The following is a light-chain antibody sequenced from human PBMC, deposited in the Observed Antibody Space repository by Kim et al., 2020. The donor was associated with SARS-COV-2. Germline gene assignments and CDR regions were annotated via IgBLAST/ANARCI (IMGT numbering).Light chain of an antibody. CDR1: RSVTNS. Sequence: GERATLTCRASRSVTNSLAWYQQKPGQSPRLLIHDASHGTAGLPARFTGSGSGTDFTLTISSLEPEDFAIYYCQQRSSWPPTFGQGTRLEIK. CDR2: DAS. CDR3: QQRSSWPPT. J-gene: IGKJ5*01. V-gene: IGKV3-11*01.